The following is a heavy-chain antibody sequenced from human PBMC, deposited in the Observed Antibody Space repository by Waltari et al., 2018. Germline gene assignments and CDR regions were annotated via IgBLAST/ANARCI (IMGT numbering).Heavy chain of an antibody. CDR2: VTPNGGST. Sequence: QVQLVQSGAEVKKPGASVKVSCKASGYTFTDFYMHWVRQAPGQGLEWMGIVTPNGGSTTSAQKLQDRVTMTRDTSTSTVYMELSSLRSEDTAVYYCARAGSTLIWGVAEWGQGTLVTVSS. CDR1: GYTFTDFY. D-gene: IGHD2-2*01. J-gene: IGHJ4*02. CDR3: ARAGSTLIWGVAE. V-gene: IGHV1-46*04.